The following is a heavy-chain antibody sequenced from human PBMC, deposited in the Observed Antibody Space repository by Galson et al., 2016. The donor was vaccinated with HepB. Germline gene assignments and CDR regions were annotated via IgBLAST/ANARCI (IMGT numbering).Heavy chain of an antibody. J-gene: IGHJ4*02. CDR2: ASYDGSNN. D-gene: IGHD2-21*02. V-gene: IGHV3-30-3*01. CDR1: GFTFSSYG. Sequence: SLRLSCAASGFTFSSYGMHWVRQAPGKGLEWVAVASYDGSNNYYPDSVKDRFTVSRDNSKNTLYLQMNSLRTEDTAVYNCARDANLAYCRGDCYWFDYWGPGTLVTVSS. CDR3: ARDANLAYCRGDCYWFDY.